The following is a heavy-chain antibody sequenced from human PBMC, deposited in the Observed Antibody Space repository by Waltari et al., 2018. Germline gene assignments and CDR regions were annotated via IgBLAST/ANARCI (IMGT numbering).Heavy chain of an antibody. V-gene: IGHV4-4*09. Sequence: GLVKPSETLSLTCTVSGGSISSYYWSWIRQPPGKGLEWIGYIHNSGITNYNPSLKSRVAISVDTSKNQFSLKINSVTAADTAVYYCARGILSGGYYYGLDVWGQGTTVTVSS. CDR3: ARGILSGGYYYGLDV. D-gene: IGHD3-3*01. J-gene: IGHJ6*02. CDR1: GGSISSYY. CDR2: IHNSGIT.